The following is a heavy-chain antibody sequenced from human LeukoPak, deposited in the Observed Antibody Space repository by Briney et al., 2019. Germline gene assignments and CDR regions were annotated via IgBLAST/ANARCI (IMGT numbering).Heavy chain of an antibody. D-gene: IGHD3-10*01. Sequence: PSQTLSLTCTVSGGSISSSGYYWSWIRQHPGKGLEWIGYIYYSGSTNYNPSLKSRVTISVDTSKNQFSLKLSSVTAADTAVYYCARARDYYGSGSPPNWFDPWGQGTLVTVSS. CDR2: IYYSGST. J-gene: IGHJ5*02. CDR3: ARARDYYGSGSPPNWFDP. CDR1: GGSISSSGYY. V-gene: IGHV4-61*08.